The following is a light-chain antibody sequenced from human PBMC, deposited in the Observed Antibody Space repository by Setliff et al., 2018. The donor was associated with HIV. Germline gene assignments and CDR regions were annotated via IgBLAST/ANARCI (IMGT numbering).Light chain of an antibody. J-gene: IGLJ1*01. Sequence: QSVLTQPASVSGSPGQSIIISCTGTTSDVGVYNYVSWYQQHPGKVPKLTIYEVSNRPSGVSNRFSGSKTGNMASLAISGLQAEDEADYYCGSYTTSGTFVFGSGTKVTV. CDR1: TSDVGVYNY. CDR2: EVS. V-gene: IGLV2-14*03. CDR3: GSYTTSGTFV.